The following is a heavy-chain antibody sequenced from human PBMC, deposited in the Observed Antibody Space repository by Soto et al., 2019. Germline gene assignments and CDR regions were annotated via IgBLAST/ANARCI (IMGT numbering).Heavy chain of an antibody. CDR3: AREVSSFGSNHFDS. V-gene: IGHV4-59*01. Sequence: SETLSLTCSVSGTSIRGYYWTWIRQPPGKGLEWIGYIYYTGTTKYNPSLKSRVTISVDTSKNQFSLRLNSVTAADTAVYYCAREVSSFGSNHFDSWGQGALVTVSS. CDR2: IYYTGTT. D-gene: IGHD3-10*01. J-gene: IGHJ4*02. CDR1: GTSIRGYY.